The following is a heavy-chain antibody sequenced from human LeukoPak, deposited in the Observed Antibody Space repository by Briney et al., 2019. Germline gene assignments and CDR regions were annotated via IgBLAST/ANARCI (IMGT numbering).Heavy chain of an antibody. Sequence: ASVKVSCKASGYTFTSYYMHWVRQAPGQGLEWMGIINPSGGSTSYAQKFQGRVTMTRDMSTSIDYMELSSLRSEDTAVYYCARVRYSYGSGIDYWGQGTLVTVSS. CDR1: GYTFTSYY. CDR2: INPSGGST. D-gene: IGHD5-18*01. CDR3: ARVRYSYGSGIDY. V-gene: IGHV1-46*01. J-gene: IGHJ4*02.